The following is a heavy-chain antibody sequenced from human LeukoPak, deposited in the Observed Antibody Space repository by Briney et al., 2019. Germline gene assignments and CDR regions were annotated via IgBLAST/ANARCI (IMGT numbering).Heavy chain of an antibody. CDR2: IYYSGST. J-gene: IGHJ6*02. Sequence: SETLSLTCTVSGGSISSYCWSWIRQPPGKGLEWIGYIYYSGSTNYNPSLKSRVTISVDTSKNQFSLKLSSVTAADTAVYYCARDASMVADYGMDVWGQGTTVTVSS. CDR1: GGSISSYC. V-gene: IGHV4-59*01. CDR3: ARDASMVADYGMDV. D-gene: IGHD5-12*01.